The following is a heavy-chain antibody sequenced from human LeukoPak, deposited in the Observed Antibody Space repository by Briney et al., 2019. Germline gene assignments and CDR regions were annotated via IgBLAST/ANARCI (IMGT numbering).Heavy chain of an antibody. Sequence: SETLSLTCAVDGGSFSGYYWSWIRQPPGKGLEWIGEINHSGSTNYNPSLKSRVTISVDTSKNQFSLKLSSVTAADTAVYYCARAGGFGKINWFDPWGQGTLVTVSS. D-gene: IGHD3-10*01. CDR1: GGSFSGYY. CDR2: INHSGST. J-gene: IGHJ5*02. CDR3: ARAGGFGKINWFDP. V-gene: IGHV4-34*01.